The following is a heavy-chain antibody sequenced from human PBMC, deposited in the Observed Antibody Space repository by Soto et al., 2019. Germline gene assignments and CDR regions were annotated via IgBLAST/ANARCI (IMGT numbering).Heavy chain of an antibody. Sequence: GGSLRLSCAASGFTFSSDWMHWFRQAPGKGLVWVSRIDSGGRTTTYADSVKGRFTISRDNAKNTLYLQMNGLRAEDTALYYCARWFTYGTFDYSDYWGQGTQVTVSS. CDR1: GFTFSSDW. V-gene: IGHV3-74*01. J-gene: IGHJ4*02. CDR2: IDSGGRTT. D-gene: IGHD3-10*01. CDR3: ARWFTYGTFDYSDY.